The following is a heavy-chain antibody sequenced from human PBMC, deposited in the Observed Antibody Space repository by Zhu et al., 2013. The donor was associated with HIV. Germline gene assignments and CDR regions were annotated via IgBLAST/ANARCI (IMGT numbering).Heavy chain of an antibody. J-gene: IGHJ4*02. Sequence: VQLVQSGAEVKKPGSSVKVSCKASGGTFSSFIFSWVRQAPGQGLEWMGGIIPIFGKPHYAQKFQGRVTISADESTSTAFLEVGSLRSDDTAVYYCARDLGGYSYGYDFDYWGQGTLVTVSS. CDR1: GGTFSSFI. D-gene: IGHD5-18*01. CDR3: ARDLGGYSYGYDFDY. V-gene: IGHV1-69*01. CDR2: IIPIFGKP.